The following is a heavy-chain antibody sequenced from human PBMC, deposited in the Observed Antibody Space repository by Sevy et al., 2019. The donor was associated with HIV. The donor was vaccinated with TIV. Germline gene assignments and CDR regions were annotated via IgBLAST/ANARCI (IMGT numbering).Heavy chain of an antibody. V-gene: IGHV5-10-1*01. D-gene: IGHD7-27*01. Sequence: GESLKISCKGSGYTFTDYWISWVRQMPGKGLEWMGNIDPFDSKTNYSPSFQGHVTISGDKSINTAYLQWDSPKASDTAIYYCARSDTGLLEAFDIWGQGAMVTVSS. J-gene: IGHJ3*02. CDR1: GYTFTDYW. CDR3: ARSDTGLLEAFDI. CDR2: IDPFDSKT.